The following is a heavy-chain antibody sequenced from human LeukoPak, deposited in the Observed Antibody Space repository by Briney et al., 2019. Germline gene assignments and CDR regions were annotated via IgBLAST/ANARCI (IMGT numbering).Heavy chain of an antibody. CDR2: ITTTSSYI. V-gene: IGHV3-21*01. CDR3: ARSGCPGGSCYLRYSWLDL. J-gene: IGHJ5*02. D-gene: IGHD2-15*01. Sequence: GGSLRLSCATSGFTFSNSDMNWVRQAPGKGLEWISSITTTSSYIYYADSVRGRFTISRDNAKNSPYLLMDSLRVEDTAVYYCARSGCPGGSCYLRYSWLDLWGRGTLVTVSS. CDR1: GFTFSNSD.